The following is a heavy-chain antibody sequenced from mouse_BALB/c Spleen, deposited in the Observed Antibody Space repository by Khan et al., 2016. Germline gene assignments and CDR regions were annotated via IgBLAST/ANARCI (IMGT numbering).Heavy chain of an antibody. D-gene: IGHD1-1*01. J-gene: IGHJ4*01. CDR2: INTETGET. CDR3: ARSRGSSYDYYAMDY. CDR1: GYTYTDYS. Sequence: QIQLVQSGPELKKPGETVKISCKASGYTYTDYSMHWVKQAPGKGLKWMGWINTETGETTNADDIKGRFDFSLETTASTASLQINNLKNDDSATYFCARSRGSSYDYYAMDYWGQGTSVTVSS. V-gene: IGHV9-2-1*01.